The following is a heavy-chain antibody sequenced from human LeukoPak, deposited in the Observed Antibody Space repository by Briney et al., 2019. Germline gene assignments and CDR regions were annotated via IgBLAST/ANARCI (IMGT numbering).Heavy chain of an antibody. CDR2: INHSGST. J-gene: IGHJ4*02. CDR3: AREGLHLGELSLAFDY. V-gene: IGHV4-34*01. Sequence: SETLSLTCAVYGGSFSGYYWSWIRQPPGKGLEWIGEINHSGSTNYNPSLKGRVTISVDTSKNQFSLKLSSVTAADTAVYYCAREGLHLGELSLAFDYWGQGTLVTVSS. D-gene: IGHD3-16*02. CDR1: GGSFSGYY.